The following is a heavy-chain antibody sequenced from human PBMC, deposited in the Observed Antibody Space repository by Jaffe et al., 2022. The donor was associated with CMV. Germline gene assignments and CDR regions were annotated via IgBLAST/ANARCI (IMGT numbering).Heavy chain of an antibody. CDR1: GFIFSSCS. D-gene: IGHD2-21*02. CDR2: IDPSGNSP. V-gene: IGHV3-23*04. CDR3: AKGGPIIRETAR. Sequence: EVQLVESGGGLVQPGGSLRLSCAASGFIFSSCSMGWVRQAPEKGLEWVSTIDPSGNSPYYADSVRGRFTISRDNSKDTVYLQMNSLRVDDSAVYYCAKGGPIIRETARWGQGTLVTVSP. J-gene: IGHJ1*01.